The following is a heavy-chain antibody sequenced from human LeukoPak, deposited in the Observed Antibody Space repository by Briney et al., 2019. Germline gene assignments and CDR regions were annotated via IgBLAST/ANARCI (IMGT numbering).Heavy chain of an antibody. CDR2: IKGDGSQI. CDR1: GFTFSTSW. V-gene: IGHV3-7*01. J-gene: IGHJ4*02. D-gene: IGHD7-27*01. Sequence: GGSLRLSCAASGFTFSTSWMTWVRQAPGKGLEWVANIKGDGSQIYYVDSVKGRFTISRDNAKSSLYLQMNSLRVEDTAVYYCAKDLNWENYWGQGTLVTVSS. CDR3: AKDLNWENY.